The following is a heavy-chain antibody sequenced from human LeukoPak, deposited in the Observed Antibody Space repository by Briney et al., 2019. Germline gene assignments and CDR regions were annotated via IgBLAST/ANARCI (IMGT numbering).Heavy chain of an antibody. CDR1: GGSISSGDYY. Sequence: SQTLSLTCTVSGGSISSGDYYWSWIRQPPGKGLEWIGYIHYSGSTYYNPSLKSRVTLSVDTSKNQFSLKLSSVTAADTAVYYCARDLWYDQGIDIWGQGTMVTVSS. J-gene: IGHJ3*02. CDR2: IHYSGST. CDR3: ARDLWYDQGIDI. V-gene: IGHV4-30-4*08. D-gene: IGHD3-10*01.